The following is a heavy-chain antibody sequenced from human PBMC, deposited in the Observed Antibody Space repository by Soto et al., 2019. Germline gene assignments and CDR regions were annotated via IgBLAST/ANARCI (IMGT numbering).Heavy chain of an antibody. D-gene: IGHD5-12*01. CDR2: ISGSGAST. J-gene: IGHJ4*02. V-gene: IGHV3-23*01. CDR1: RFKFSSYA. Sequence: VGSLRLSCAASRFKFSSYAMSWVRQAPGKGLEWVSGISGSGASTFYADSVKGRFTISRDNSKNTVYLQMNSLRVDDTAKYYCVKEWTPRRAFDYWGQGVLVTVSS. CDR3: VKEWTPRRAFDY.